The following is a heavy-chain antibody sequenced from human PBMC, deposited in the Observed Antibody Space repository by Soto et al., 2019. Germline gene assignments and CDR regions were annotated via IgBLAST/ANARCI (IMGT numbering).Heavy chain of an antibody. J-gene: IGHJ4*02. D-gene: IGHD3-9*01. Sequence: GASVKVSCKASGYTFTSYGISRVRQAPGQGLEWMGWISAYSGNTNYAQKLQGRVTMTTDTSTSTAYMELRSLRSDDTAVYYCARGGYDILTGYSGFDYWGQGTLVTVSS. CDR3: ARGGYDILTGYSGFDY. V-gene: IGHV1-18*01. CDR2: ISAYSGNT. CDR1: GYTFTSYG.